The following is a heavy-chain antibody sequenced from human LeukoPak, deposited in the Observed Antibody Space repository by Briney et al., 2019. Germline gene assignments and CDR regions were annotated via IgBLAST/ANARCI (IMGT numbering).Heavy chain of an antibody. J-gene: IGHJ6*02. D-gene: IGHD4-17*01. V-gene: IGHV3-74*01. CDR2: INSDGSST. CDR1: GFTFSSYW. CDR3: ARDRSGGDYGGYYYYGMDV. Sequence: GGSLRLSCAASGFTFSSYWMHWVRQAPGKGLVWVSRINSDGSSTSYADSVKGRFTISRDNSKNTLYLQMNSLRAEDTAVYYCARDRSGGDYGGYYYYGMDVWGQGTTVTVSS.